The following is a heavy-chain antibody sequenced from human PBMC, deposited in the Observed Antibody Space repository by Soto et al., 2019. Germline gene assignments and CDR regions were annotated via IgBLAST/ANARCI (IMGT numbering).Heavy chain of an antibody. CDR2: IYPSDGST. J-gene: IGHJ3*02. Sequence: QVQLVQSGAEVKKPGASVKVSCKASGYTFTSYYMHWVRQAPGQGLEWMGIIYPSDGSTTYEQNFQGRVTMTRDTSTSTVYMDLSSLRSEDTAVYYCARAQFPRDAFDIWGQGTLVTVSS. CDR1: GYTFTSYY. CDR3: ARAQFPRDAFDI. V-gene: IGHV1-46*01.